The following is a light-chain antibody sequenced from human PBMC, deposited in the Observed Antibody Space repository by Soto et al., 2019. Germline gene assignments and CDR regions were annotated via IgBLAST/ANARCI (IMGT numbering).Light chain of an antibody. J-gene: IGKJ1*01. CDR1: QSINNW. CDR3: QQYNSYSWT. Sequence: DIQSAHSACPLSSCLWERVVIFCLASQSINNWLAWYQQKPGKAPNLLIYDASTLKSGVPSRFSGSGSGTEFTLTISSLQPDDFATYYCQQYNSYSWTFGQGTKVDNK. CDR2: DAS. V-gene: IGKV1-5*02.